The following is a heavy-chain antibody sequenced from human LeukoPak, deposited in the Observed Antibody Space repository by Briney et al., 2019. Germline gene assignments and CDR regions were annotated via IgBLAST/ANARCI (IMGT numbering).Heavy chain of an antibody. D-gene: IGHD3-9*01. V-gene: IGHV1-18*01. CDR2: ISAYNGNT. CDR3: ARRTSHYDILTPPDY. J-gene: IGHJ4*02. CDR1: GYTFTSYG. Sequence: ASVKVSCKASGYTFTSYGISWVRQAPGQGLEWMGWISAYNGNTNYAQKLQGRVTMTTDTSTSTAYMELRNLRSDDTAVYYCARRTSHYDILTPPDYWGQGTLVTVSS.